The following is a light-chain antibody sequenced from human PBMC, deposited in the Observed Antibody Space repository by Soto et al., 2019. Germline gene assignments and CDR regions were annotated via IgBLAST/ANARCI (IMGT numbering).Light chain of an antibody. V-gene: IGKV3-15*01. J-gene: IGKJ1*01. CDR2: GAS. Sequence: EIVMTQSPATLSVSPGERATLSCRASQSVSSNLAWYQQKPGQAPRLLIYGASTRAAGIPARFSGSGSGTEFTLPISSLQYEDFAVYYFQQYNNWPPWTFGQGTKVEIK. CDR3: QQYNNWPPWT. CDR1: QSVSSN.